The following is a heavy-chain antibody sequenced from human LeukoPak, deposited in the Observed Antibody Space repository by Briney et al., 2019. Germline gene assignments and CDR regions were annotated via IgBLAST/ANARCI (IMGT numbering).Heavy chain of an antibody. D-gene: IGHD3/OR15-3a*01. CDR1: GLTFIW. Sequence: GGSLRLSCAVSGLTFIWMSWVRQAPGKGLERVANINQDGSEKYFVDSVKGRFTLSRDNAKNSMYMQMNSLRVEDTAVYYCARDDFWGNDYYYMDVWGNGTTVTVSS. J-gene: IGHJ6*03. CDR2: INQDGSEK. CDR3: ARDDFWGNDYYYMDV. V-gene: IGHV3-7*01.